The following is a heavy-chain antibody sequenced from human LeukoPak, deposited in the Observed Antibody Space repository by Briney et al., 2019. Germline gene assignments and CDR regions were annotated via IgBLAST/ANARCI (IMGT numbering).Heavy chain of an antibody. Sequence: PSETLSLTCTVSGGSISSSSYYWGWIRQPPGKGLEWIGSIYYSGSTYYSPSLKSRVTISVDTSKNQFSLKLSSVTAADTAVYYCARLSSSSWSYWFDPWGQGTLVTVSS. D-gene: IGHD6-6*01. J-gene: IGHJ5*02. CDR1: GGSISSSSYY. CDR2: IYYSGST. V-gene: IGHV4-39*01. CDR3: ARLSSSSWSYWFDP.